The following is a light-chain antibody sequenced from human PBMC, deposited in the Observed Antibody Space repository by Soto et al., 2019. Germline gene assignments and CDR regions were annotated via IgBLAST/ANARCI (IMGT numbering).Light chain of an antibody. CDR3: QSYDSSLTGSRV. CDR1: SNIGARYD. J-gene: IGLJ2*01. Sequence: QSVLTQPPSVSGAPGQRVTISCSNIGARYDVHWYQQLPGTAPKLLIYGNSDRPSWVPDRFSGSKSGTSASLAITGLQAEDEADYYCQSYDSSLTGSRVFGGGTKLTVL. CDR2: GNS. V-gene: IGLV1-40*01.